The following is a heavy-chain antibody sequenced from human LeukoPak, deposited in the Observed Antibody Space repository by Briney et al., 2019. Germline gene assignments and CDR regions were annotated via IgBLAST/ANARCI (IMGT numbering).Heavy chain of an antibody. CDR1: GGSISSGGYY. CDR3: ARDRRHAFDI. CDR2: IYYSGST. V-gene: IGHV4-31*03. J-gene: IGHJ3*02. Sequence: SETLSLTCTVSGGSISSGGYYWSWIRQHPGKGLEWIGYIYYSGSTYYNPSLKSRVTISVDTSKSQFSLKLSSVTAADTAVYYCARDRRHAFDIWGQGTMVTVSS.